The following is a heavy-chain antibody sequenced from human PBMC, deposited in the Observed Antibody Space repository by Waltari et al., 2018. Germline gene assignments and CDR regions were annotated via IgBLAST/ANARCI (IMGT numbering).Heavy chain of an antibody. Sequence: QVQLVQSGAEVKKPGASVKVSCKASGYTFTGYYMHWVRQAPGQGLEWMGWINPNSGGTNYAQKFQGRVTMTRDTSISTAYMELSRLRSDDTAVYYCARGGGYCSGGSCYFPRSYYGMDIWGQGTTVTVSS. CDR2: INPNSGGT. V-gene: IGHV1-2*02. J-gene: IGHJ6*02. CDR1: GYTFTGYY. D-gene: IGHD2-15*01. CDR3: ARGGGYCSGGSCYFPRSYYGMDI.